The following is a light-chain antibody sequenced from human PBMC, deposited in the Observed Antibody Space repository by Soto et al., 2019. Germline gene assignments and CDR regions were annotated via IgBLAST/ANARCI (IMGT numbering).Light chain of an antibody. J-gene: IGKJ4*01. V-gene: IGKV1-27*01. CDR1: QGISNY. Sequence: DIQMTHSQSPLSPSVGSGATITCRPIQGISNYLAWYQQIPGKVPKLLISAASTLQSGLPSRFSGSGSGTDFTLTISSLQPEDVATYYCQKYTNVPAFGGGTKVEIK. CDR3: QKYTNVPA. CDR2: AAS.